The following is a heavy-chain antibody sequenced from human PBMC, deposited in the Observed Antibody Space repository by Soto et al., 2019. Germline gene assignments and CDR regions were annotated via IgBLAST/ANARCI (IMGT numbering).Heavy chain of an antibody. CDR3: VKDPSSRYYYGMDV. J-gene: IGHJ6*02. V-gene: IGHV3-64D*08. D-gene: IGHD6-13*01. CDR2: ISSNGGST. Sequence: PGGSLRLSCSASGFTFSSYAMHWVRQAPGKGLDYVSAISSNGGSTYYADSVKGRFTISRDNSKNTLYLQMSSLRAEDTAVYYCVKDPSSRYYYGMDVWGQGTTVTVSS. CDR1: GFTFSSYA.